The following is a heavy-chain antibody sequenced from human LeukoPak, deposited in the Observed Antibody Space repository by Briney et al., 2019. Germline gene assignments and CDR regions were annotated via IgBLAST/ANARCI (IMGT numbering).Heavy chain of an antibody. CDR3: ARGPSGSFPTTDDY. V-gene: IGHV1-8*01. CDR2: MNPNSGNT. D-gene: IGHD3-22*01. Sequence: GASVKVSCKASGYTFTSYDINWVRQATGQGLEWMGWMNPNSGNTGYAQKFQGRVTMTRNTSISTAYMELSSLRSEDTAVYYCARGPSGSFPTTDDYWGQGTLVTVSS. CDR1: GYTFTSYD. J-gene: IGHJ4*02.